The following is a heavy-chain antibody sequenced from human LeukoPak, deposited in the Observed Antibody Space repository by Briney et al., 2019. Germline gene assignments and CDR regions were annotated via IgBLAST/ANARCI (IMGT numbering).Heavy chain of an antibody. Sequence: GGSLRLSCAASGFTFSSYGMHWVRQAPGKGLEWVAFIRYDGSNKYYADSVKGRFTISRDNSRNTLYLQMNSLRAEDTAVYYCAKDRSSSDPLKGWFDPWGQGTLVTVSS. CDR3: AKDRSSSDPLKGWFDP. V-gene: IGHV3-30*02. D-gene: IGHD6-13*01. CDR2: IRYDGSNK. J-gene: IGHJ5*02. CDR1: GFTFSSYG.